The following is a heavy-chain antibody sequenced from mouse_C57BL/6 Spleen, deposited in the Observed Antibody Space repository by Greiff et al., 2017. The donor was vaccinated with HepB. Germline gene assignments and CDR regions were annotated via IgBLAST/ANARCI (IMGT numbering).Heavy chain of an antibody. CDR1: GYTFTDYE. D-gene: IGHD1-1*01. CDR3: TRYYGSICWYLDV. J-gene: IGHJ1*03. Sequence: QVQLQQSGAELVRPGASVTLSCKASGYTFTDYEMHWVKQTPVHGLEWIGAIDPETGGTAYNQKFKGKAILTADKSSSTAYMELRSLTSEDSAVYYCTRYYGSICWYLDVWGTGTTVTVSS. CDR2: IDPETGGT. V-gene: IGHV1-15*01.